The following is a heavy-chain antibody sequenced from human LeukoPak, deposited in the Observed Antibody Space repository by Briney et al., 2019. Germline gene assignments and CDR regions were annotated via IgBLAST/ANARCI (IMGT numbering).Heavy chain of an antibody. J-gene: IGHJ4*02. D-gene: IGHD6-19*01. CDR1: GYSFTSYW. Sequence: KPGESLKISCKGSGYSFTSYWISWVRQLPGKGLEWMGWIDPTDSYTNYSPSFQGHVTISADKSISTAYLQWSSLKASDTAMYYCALGVAGRFAFWGQGTLVTVSS. CDR2: IDPTDSYT. V-gene: IGHV5-10-1*01. CDR3: ALGVAGRFAF.